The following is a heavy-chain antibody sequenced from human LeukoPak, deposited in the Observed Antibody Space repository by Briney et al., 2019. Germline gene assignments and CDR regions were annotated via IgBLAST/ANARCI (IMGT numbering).Heavy chain of an antibody. J-gene: IGHJ4*02. Sequence: SETLSLTCTVSGYSISSGYYWGWIRQPPGKGLEWIGSIYHSGSTYYNPSLKSRVTISVDTSKNQFSLKLSSVTAADTAVYYCAREGFDSSGYYYSDYWGQGTLVTVSS. V-gene: IGHV4-38-2*02. CDR2: IYHSGST. CDR1: GYSISSGYY. CDR3: AREGFDSSGYYYSDY. D-gene: IGHD3-22*01.